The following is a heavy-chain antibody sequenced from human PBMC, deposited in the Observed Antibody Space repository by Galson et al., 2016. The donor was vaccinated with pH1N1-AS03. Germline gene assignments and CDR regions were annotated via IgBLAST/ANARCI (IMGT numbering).Heavy chain of an antibody. CDR2: MSYDGGNE. Sequence: SLRLSCAASGLIFSNSAMHWVRQAPGKGLEWVAVMSYDGGNEYYADAVKGRFTISRDHSRNTLYLQMNSLRAEDTAEYYCAAGDYVAASFDNWGQGTLVTVSS. CDR3: AAGDYVAASFDN. CDR1: GLIFSNSA. V-gene: IGHV3-30-3*01. J-gene: IGHJ4*02. D-gene: IGHD3-16*01.